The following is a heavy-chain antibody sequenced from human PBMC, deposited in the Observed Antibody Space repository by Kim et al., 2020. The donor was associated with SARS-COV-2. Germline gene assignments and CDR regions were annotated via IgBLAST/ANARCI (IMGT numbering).Heavy chain of an antibody. CDR3: ARERKVKDSSSRGGYFDY. Sequence: KSRVTISVDTSKNQFSLKLSSVTAADTAVYYCARERKVKDSSSRGGYFDYWGQGTLVTVSS. J-gene: IGHJ4*02. D-gene: IGHD6-6*01. V-gene: IGHV4-59*01.